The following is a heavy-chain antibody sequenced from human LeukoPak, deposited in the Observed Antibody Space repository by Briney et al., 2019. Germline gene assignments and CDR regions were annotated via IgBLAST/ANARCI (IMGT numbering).Heavy chain of an antibody. CDR3: AKGWLADGSGIYYFDY. CDR1: GXTFSSYG. CDR2: ISYDGSNK. Sequence: GGSLRLSCAASGXTFSSYGMHWVRQAPGKGLEWVAVISYDGSNKNYADSVKGRFTISRDNSKNTLHLQMNSLRAEDTAVYYCAKGWLADGSGIYYFDYWGQGTLVTVSS. V-gene: IGHV3-30*18. D-gene: IGHD3-10*01. J-gene: IGHJ4*02.